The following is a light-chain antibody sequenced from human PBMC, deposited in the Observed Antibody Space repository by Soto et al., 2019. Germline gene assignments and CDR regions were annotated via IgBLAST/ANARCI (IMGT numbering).Light chain of an antibody. J-gene: IGLJ1*01. V-gene: IGLV1-44*01. CDR3: AAWDDSLNGYV. Sequence: QSGLTQPPSASGTPGQRVTISSSGSSSNIGSNTVNWYQQLPGTAPKLLIYSNNQRPSGVPDRFSGSKSGTSATLAIRGLQSEDEADYYCAAWDDSLNGYVFGTGTTVTVL. CDR1: SSNIGSNT. CDR2: SNN.